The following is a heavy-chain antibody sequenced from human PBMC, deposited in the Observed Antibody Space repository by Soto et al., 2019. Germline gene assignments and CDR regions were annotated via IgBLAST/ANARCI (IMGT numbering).Heavy chain of an antibody. CDR3: ARDSSITYYYGMDV. J-gene: IGHJ6*02. D-gene: IGHD3-16*01. Sequence: SETLSLTCNVSGGSIYTYYWTWIRQPPGKGLEWIGCIYYTGSTNYNPSLKSRVSISVDTSENQFSLKLSSVTAADTAIYYCARDSSITYYYGMDVWGQGTTVTVSS. V-gene: IGHV4-59*01. CDR1: GGSIYTYY. CDR2: IYYTGST.